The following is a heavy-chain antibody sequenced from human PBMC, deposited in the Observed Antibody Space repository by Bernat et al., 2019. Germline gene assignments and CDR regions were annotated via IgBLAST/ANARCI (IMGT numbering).Heavy chain of an antibody. D-gene: IGHD3-10*01. Sequence: EVQLVQSGGGLVKPGDSLRLSCAGSGFTNIYNMNWVRQAPGKGLEWVSSVSDTGYYKYYADSVKGRFSISRDKANNSMYLQMNSLRAEDTALYYCATDRGSGSSPYGMDVWGQGTMVTVS. V-gene: IGHV3-21*01. CDR1: GFTNIYN. J-gene: IGHJ6*02. CDR2: VSDTGYYK. CDR3: ATDRGSGSSPYGMDV.